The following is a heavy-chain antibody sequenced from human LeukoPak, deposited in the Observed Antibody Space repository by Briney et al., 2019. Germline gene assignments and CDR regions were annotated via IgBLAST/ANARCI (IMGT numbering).Heavy chain of an antibody. CDR1: GFTFSSYG. D-gene: IGHD6-13*01. V-gene: IGHV3-33*01. CDR2: IWYDGSNK. J-gene: IGHJ4*02. Sequence: GRSLRLSCAASGFTFSSYGMHWVRQAPGKGLEWVAVIWYDGSNKYYADSVKGRFTISRDNSKNTLYLQMNSLRAEDTAVYYCARTYTGIAAAGTVTTDDFDYWGQGTLVTVSS. CDR3: ARTYTGIAAAGTVTTDDFDY.